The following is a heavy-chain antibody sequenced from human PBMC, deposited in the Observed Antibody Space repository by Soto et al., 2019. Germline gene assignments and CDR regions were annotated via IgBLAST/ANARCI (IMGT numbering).Heavy chain of an antibody. J-gene: IGHJ6*02. Sequence: GASVKVSCKVSGYTFSNYGISWVRQGTGQGLEWMGWISGYNGNTHYEEKVQDRIKMTTDTSTSTTYLELRSLRSDDTAVYFCARDPGFGFGYSYAFAMDVWGQVTTVTVSS. CDR1: GYTFSNYG. CDR2: ISGYNGNT. D-gene: IGHD5-18*01. CDR3: ARDPGFGFGYSYAFAMDV. V-gene: IGHV1-18*01.